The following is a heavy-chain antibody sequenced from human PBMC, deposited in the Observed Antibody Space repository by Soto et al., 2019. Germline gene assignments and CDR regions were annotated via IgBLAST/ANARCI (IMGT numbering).Heavy chain of an antibody. J-gene: IGHJ4*02. CDR2: IKSDGSET. V-gene: IGHV3-7*01. Sequence: GGSLRLSCAASGFTFSTYWMSWVRQAPGKGLVWVASIKSDGSETSYVDSVKGRFTISRDNAKNTLYLQMNSLRAEDTAVYYCAREGMYNWNLDYWGQGTLVTVSS. CDR3: AREGMYNWNLDY. CDR1: GFTFSTYW. D-gene: IGHD1-20*01.